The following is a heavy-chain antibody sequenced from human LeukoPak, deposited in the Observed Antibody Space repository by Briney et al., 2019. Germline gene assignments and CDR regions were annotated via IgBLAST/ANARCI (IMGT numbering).Heavy chain of an antibody. Sequence: PGGSLRLSCAASGFTVSSNYMSWVRQAPGKGLEWVSVIYSGGSTYYADSVKGRFTISRDNSKTTLYLQMNSLRAEDTAVYYCARVVAGIAVAGRYDYWGQGTLVTVSS. CDR2: IYSGGST. V-gene: IGHV3-66*01. CDR1: GFTVSSNY. CDR3: ARVVAGIAVAGRYDY. J-gene: IGHJ4*02. D-gene: IGHD6-19*01.